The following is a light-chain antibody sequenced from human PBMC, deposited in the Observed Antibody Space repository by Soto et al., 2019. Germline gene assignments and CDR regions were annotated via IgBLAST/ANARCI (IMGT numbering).Light chain of an antibody. Sequence: DIQMTQSPSSLSASVGDRVTITCRASPGTINDLDWYQQEPANAPERLNYAASSLQSGVPSRFSGSGSGTAFTLAISSLQAEDFATYYGLQYNTFPWTFGQGTKVEIK. CDR1: PGTIND. CDR3: LQYNTFPWT. CDR2: AAS. J-gene: IGKJ1*01. V-gene: IGKV1-17*01.